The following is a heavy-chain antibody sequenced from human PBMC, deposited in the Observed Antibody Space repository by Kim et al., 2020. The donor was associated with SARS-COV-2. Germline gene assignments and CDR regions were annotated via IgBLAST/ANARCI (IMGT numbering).Heavy chain of an antibody. V-gene: IGHV5-51*01. Sequence: GESLQISCKGSGYSFTSYWIGWVRQMPGKGLEWMGIIYPGDSDTRYSPSFQGQVTISADKSISTAYLQWSSLKASDTAMYYCARPSYDFWSGYPDYYFDYWGQGTLVTVSS. CDR2: IYPGDSDT. CDR1: GYSFTSYW. CDR3: ARPSYDFWSGYPDYYFDY. J-gene: IGHJ4*02. D-gene: IGHD3-3*01.